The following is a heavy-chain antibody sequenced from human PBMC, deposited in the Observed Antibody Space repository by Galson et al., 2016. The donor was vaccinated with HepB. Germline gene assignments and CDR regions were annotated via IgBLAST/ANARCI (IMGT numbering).Heavy chain of an antibody. D-gene: IGHD3-22*01. CDR1: GYKFSGYG. CDR2: ISAYTGNT. J-gene: IGHJ6*04. CDR3: ARDRPQGVVVLPQDYKVMDV. V-gene: IGHV1-18*01. Sequence: SVKVSCKASGYKFSGYGISWVRQAPGQGLEWMGWISAYTGNTNYPQKLQGRVTLTADTSTGTAYMELRSLRSDDTAIYYCARDRPQGVVVLPQDYKVMDVWGKGTMVIVSS.